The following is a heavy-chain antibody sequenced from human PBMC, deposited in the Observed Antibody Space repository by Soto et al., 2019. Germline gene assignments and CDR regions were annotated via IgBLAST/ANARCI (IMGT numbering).Heavy chain of an antibody. D-gene: IGHD3-10*01. Sequence: GGSLRLSCVASGFTFGSYAMSWVRQAPGKGLEWVSLISGSGGSTYYADSVRGRFTISRDNSKNTLYLQLNSLRPEDTAVYYCAKDSSFGTRRPQSGELCLDSWGQGTLVTVSS. CDR3: AKDSSFGTRRPQSGELCLDS. J-gene: IGHJ4*02. CDR1: GFTFGSYA. V-gene: IGHV3-23*01. CDR2: ISGSGGST.